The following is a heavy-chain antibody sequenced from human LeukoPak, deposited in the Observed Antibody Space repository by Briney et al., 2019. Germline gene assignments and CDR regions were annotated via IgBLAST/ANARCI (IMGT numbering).Heavy chain of an antibody. CDR3: ARHGSGGRAFDI. Sequence: AETLSLTCTVSGVSISSFYWSWIGQPPGKGLEWIGSMSDSGSTNYNPSLKCRLTISVDTSKNEVSLNLSSVTAADTAVYYCARHGSGGRAFDIWGQGTMVTVSS. CDR2: MSDSGST. V-gene: IGHV4-59*08. CDR1: GVSISSFY. D-gene: IGHD1-26*01. J-gene: IGHJ3*02.